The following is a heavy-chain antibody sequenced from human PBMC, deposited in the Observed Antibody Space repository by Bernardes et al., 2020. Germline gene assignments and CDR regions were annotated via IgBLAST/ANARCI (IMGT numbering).Heavy chain of an antibody. V-gene: IGHV4-39*01. CDR3: ARTEDFPYYDILTGYYRGLGVDY. Sequence: SETLSLTCTVSGGSISSSSYYWGWIRQPPGKGLEWIGSIYYSGSTYYNPSLKSRVTISVDTSKNQFSLKLSSVTAADTAVYYCARTEDFPYYDILTGYYRGLGVDYWGQGTLVTVSS. CDR2: IYYSGST. CDR1: GGSISSSSYY. J-gene: IGHJ4*02. D-gene: IGHD3-9*01.